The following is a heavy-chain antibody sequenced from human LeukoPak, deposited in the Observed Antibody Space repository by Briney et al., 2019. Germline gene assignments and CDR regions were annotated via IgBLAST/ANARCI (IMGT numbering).Heavy chain of an antibody. CDR3: AREKCSSTSCYPRLNFDY. V-gene: IGHV4-34*01. CDR2: INHSGST. D-gene: IGHD2-2*01. J-gene: IGHJ4*02. CDR1: GGSFSGCY. Sequence: SETLSLTCAVYGGSFSGCYWSWIRQPPGKGLEWIGEINHSGSTNYNPSLKSRVTISVDTSKNQFSLKLSSVTAADTAVYYCAREKCSSTSCYPRLNFDYWGQGTLVTVSS.